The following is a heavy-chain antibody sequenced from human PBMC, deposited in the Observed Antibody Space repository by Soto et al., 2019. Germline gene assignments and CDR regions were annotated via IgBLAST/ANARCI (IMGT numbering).Heavy chain of an antibody. J-gene: IGHJ4*01. V-gene: IGHV3-23*01. CDR1: GFTFSTYA. CDR2: ISGSGGST. CDR3: TRIERSRRGYSGYDPAPTFYY. D-gene: IGHD5-12*01. Sequence: GGSLRLSCAASGFTFSTYAMSWVRQAPGKGLEWVSAISGSGGSTYYADSVKGRFTISRDNSKNTLYLQMNSLRAEDTAVYYCTRIERSRRGYSGYDPAPTFYYWGHGTLVTVSS.